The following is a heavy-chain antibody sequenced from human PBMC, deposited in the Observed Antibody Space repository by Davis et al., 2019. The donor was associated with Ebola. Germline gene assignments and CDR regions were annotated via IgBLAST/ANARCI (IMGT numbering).Heavy chain of an antibody. D-gene: IGHD5-18*01. CDR3: ASRNGYSYGFDAFDI. J-gene: IGHJ3*02. V-gene: IGHV4-59*01. CDR2: IYHTGST. Sequence: SETLSLTCTVSGGSISGYSWSWIRQPPGKGLEWIGYIYHTGSTNYNPSLKSRVTISLDTSKSQFSLKLSSVTAADTAVYYCASRNGYSYGFDAFDIWGQGTMVTVSS. CDR1: GGSISGYS.